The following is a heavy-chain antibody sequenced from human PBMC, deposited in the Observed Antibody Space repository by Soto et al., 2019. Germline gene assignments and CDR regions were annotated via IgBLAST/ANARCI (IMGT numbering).Heavy chain of an antibody. CDR2: ISSSSSTI. V-gene: IGHV3-48*01. D-gene: IGHD6-6*01. J-gene: IGHJ3*02. Sequence: EVKLVESGGGLVQPGGSLRLSCAASGFTFSSYSMNWVRQAPGKGLEWVSYISSSSSTIYYADSVKGRFTISRDNAKNSLYLQMNSLRAEDTAVYYCAREQLVPKYDAFDIWGQGTMVTVSS. CDR1: GFTFSSYS. CDR3: AREQLVPKYDAFDI.